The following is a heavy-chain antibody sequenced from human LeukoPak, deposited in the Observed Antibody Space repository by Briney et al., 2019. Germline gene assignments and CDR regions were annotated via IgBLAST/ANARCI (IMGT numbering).Heavy chain of an antibody. CDR3: ARVVFDDFLGGDSPDAFDI. Sequence: SETLSLTCTVSGGSISSGGYYWSWIRQHPGKGLEWIGYIYYSGSTYYHPSLKSRVTISVDTSKNQFSLKLSSVTAADTAVYYCARVVFDDFLGGDSPDAFDIWGQGTMVTVSS. CDR2: IYYSGST. CDR1: GGSISSGGYY. D-gene: IGHD3-3*01. V-gene: IGHV4-31*03. J-gene: IGHJ3*02.